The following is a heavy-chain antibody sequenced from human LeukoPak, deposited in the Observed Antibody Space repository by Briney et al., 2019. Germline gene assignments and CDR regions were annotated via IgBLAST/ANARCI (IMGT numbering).Heavy chain of an antibody. CDR3: ARDQSPSARGYWFDL. Sequence: SVKVSCKASGGTFSSYAISWVRQAPGQGLEWMGGIIPIFGKANYAQKFQGRVTITTDESTSTAYLELSSLRSEDTAVYYCARDQSPSARGYWFDLWGQGTLVTVSS. J-gene: IGHJ5*02. V-gene: IGHV1-69*05. CDR2: IIPIFGKA. CDR1: GGTFSSYA.